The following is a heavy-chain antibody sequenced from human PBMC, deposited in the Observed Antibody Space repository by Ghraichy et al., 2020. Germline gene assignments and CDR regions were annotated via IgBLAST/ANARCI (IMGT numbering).Heavy chain of an antibody. CDR2: TRNKANSYTT. CDR1: GFTFSDHY. D-gene: IGHD1-26*01. CDR3: ARSGGRRVYSYGLDV. Sequence: GESLNISCAASGFTFSDHYMDWVRQAPGKGLEWVGRTRNKANSYTTEYAASVKGRFIISRDDSKNSLYLQMNSLKTEDTAVYYCARSGGRRVYSYGLDVWGQGTTVTVSS. J-gene: IGHJ6*02. V-gene: IGHV3-72*01.